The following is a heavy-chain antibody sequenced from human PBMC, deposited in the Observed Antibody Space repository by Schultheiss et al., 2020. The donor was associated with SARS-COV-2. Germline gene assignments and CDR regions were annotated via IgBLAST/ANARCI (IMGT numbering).Heavy chain of an antibody. J-gene: IGHJ4*02. CDR2: IDWDDDK. CDR1: GFSLSTSGMC. V-gene: IGHV2-70*01. CDR3: ARGFAFYYDNSGYYFELDY. Sequence: SGPTLVKPTQTLTLTCTFSGFSLSTSGMCVSWIRQPPGKALEWLALIDWDDDKNYSTSLKTRLTISKDTSKNQVVLTMTNMDPVDTATYYCARGFAFYYDNSGYYFELDYWGQGTLVTVSS. D-gene: IGHD3-22*01.